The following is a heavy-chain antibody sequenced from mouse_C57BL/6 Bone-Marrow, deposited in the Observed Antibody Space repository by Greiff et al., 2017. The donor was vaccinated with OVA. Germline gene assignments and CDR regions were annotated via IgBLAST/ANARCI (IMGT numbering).Heavy chain of an antibody. CDR1: GYTFTSYW. CDR3: ARSEGGY. J-gene: IGHJ2*01. Sequence: VKLVESGAELAKPGASVKLSCKASGYTFTSYWMHWVKQRPGQGLEWIGYINPSSGYTKYNQKFKDKAPLTADKSSSTAYMQLSSLTYEDSAVYYCARSEGGYWGQGTTLTVSS. V-gene: IGHV1-7*01. CDR2: INPSSGYT.